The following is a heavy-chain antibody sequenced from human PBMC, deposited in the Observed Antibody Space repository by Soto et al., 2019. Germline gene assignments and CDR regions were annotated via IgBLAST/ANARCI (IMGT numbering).Heavy chain of an antibody. V-gene: IGHV3-23*01. Sequence: GGSLRLSCAASGFTFSSYAMIWVRQAPGKGLEWVSAISGSGGSTYYADSVKGRFTISRDNSKNTLYLQMNSLRAEDTAVYYCAKEPGIAARPNWFDPWDQGTLVTVSS. CDR3: AKEPGIAARPNWFDP. J-gene: IGHJ5*02. CDR1: GFTFSSYA. CDR2: ISGSGGST. D-gene: IGHD6-6*01.